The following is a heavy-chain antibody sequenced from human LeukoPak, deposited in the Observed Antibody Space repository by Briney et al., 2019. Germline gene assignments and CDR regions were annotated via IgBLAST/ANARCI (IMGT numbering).Heavy chain of an antibody. CDR1: GFTFSNYA. V-gene: IGHV3-64D*06. J-gene: IGHJ4*02. Sequence: GGSLRLSCSVSGFTFSNYAMHWVRQAPGKGLEYVSAISSDGGGTYYADSVKGRFTISRDNSENSLYLQMSSLRAEDTAVYYCVNLGYCSTPTCPWGWGLGTLVIVSS. CDR2: ISSDGGGT. CDR3: VNLGYCSTPTCPWG. D-gene: IGHD2-2*01.